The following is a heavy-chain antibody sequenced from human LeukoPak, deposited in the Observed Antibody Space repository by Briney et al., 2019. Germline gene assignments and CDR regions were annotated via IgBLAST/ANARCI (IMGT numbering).Heavy chain of an antibody. CDR1: GGSFSGYY. Sequence: SETLSLTCAVYGGSFSGYYWSWIRQPPGKGLEWIGEINHSGSTNYNPSLKSRVTISVDTSKNQFPLKLSSVTAADTAVYYCARQIDIEEMATSAFDYWGQGTLVTVSS. CDR3: ARQIDIEEMATSAFDY. CDR2: INHSGST. J-gene: IGHJ4*02. D-gene: IGHD5-24*01. V-gene: IGHV4-34*01.